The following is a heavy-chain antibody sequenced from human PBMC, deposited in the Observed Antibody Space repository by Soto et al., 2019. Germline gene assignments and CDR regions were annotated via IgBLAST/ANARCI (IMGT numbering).Heavy chain of an antibody. CDR2: ISYDGSNK. J-gene: IGHJ5*02. Sequence: GGSLRLSCAASGFTFSSYAMHWVRQAPGKGLEWVAVISYDGSNKYYADSVKGRFTISRDNSKNTLYLQMNSLRAEDTAVYYCAREILGWFDPWGQGTLVTVSS. D-gene: IGHD7-27*01. V-gene: IGHV3-30-3*01. CDR1: GFTFSSYA. CDR3: AREILGWFDP.